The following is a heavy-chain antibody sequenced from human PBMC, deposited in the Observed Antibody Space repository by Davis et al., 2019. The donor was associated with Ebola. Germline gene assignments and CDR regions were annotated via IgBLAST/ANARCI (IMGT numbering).Heavy chain of an antibody. CDR2: IDYRGRS. V-gene: IGHV4-59*11. Sequence: ESLKISCTVSGVSIIDHYWSCIRQSPGKGLEWIGYIDYRGRSTYKPSLRSRITMSVETSKNQFSLKLKSITAADTAVYYCARGGSPAMFKGVDEWGQGTLVTVAS. J-gene: IGHJ4*02. D-gene: IGHD2-2*01. CDR1: GVSIIDHY. CDR3: ARGGSPAMFKGVDE.